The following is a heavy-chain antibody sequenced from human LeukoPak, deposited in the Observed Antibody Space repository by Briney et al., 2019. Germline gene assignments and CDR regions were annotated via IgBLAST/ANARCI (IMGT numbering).Heavy chain of an antibody. V-gene: IGHV3-7*01. J-gene: IGHJ4*02. D-gene: IGHD2-21*02. CDR3: ARDATRGGDNDY. CDR1: GFTFTSYW. Sequence: PGGSLRLSCAVSGFTFTSYWMSWVRQAPGKGLEWVANINEDGSYKFHADSVKGRLTISGDNAKNSLYLQMNSLRADDTAVYYCARDATRGGDNDYWGQGTRVIVSS. CDR2: INEDGSYK.